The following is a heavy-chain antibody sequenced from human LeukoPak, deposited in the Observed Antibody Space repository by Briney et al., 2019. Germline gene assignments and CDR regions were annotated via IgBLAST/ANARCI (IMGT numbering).Heavy chain of an antibody. V-gene: IGHV4-59*01. CDR2: IYYTGST. CDR3: ARGGTYNDILSFDP. J-gene: IGHJ5*02. Sequence: ETLSLTCTVSGGSISYYYWTWIRQSPGKGLEWIGQIYYTGSTYYNPSLKRRVTISVDTSRNQFSLNLTSVTAADTAVYHCARGGTYNDILSFDPWGQGTLVTVSS. CDR1: GGSISYYY. D-gene: IGHD3-9*01.